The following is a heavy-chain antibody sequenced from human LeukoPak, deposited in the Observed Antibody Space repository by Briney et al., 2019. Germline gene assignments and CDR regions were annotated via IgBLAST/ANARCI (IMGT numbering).Heavy chain of an antibody. CDR1: GYTFTGYY. Sequence: ASVTVSCKASGYTFTGYYMHWVRQAPGQGLEWMGWINPNSGGTDYAQKFQGRVTMTRDTSINTAYMELSRLRSDDTAVYYCARSTYYYDSSGYYYFDYWGQGTLVTVSS. CDR2: INPNSGGT. CDR3: ARSTYYYDSSGYYYFDY. D-gene: IGHD3-22*01. J-gene: IGHJ4*02. V-gene: IGHV1-2*02.